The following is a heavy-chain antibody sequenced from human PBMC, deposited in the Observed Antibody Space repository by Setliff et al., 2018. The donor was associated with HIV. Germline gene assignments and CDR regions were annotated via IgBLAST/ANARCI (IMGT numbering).Heavy chain of an antibody. CDR2: ISYNGGTT. Sequence: VGSLRLSCAASGFTFSTSAMHWVRQGPGKGLECVSAISYNGGTTYYANSVKGRFTISRDNSKNTLYLQMGSLRPEDMAVYHCARADYFNSPFDSWGQGTLVTVSS. J-gene: IGHJ4*02. CDR1: GFTFSTSA. D-gene: IGHD4-17*01. V-gene: IGHV3-64*01. CDR3: ARADYFNSPFDS.